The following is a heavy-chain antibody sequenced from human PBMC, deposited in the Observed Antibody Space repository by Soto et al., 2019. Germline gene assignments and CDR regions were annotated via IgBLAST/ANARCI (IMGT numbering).Heavy chain of an antibody. J-gene: IGHJ5*02. CDR1: GFTFVNAW. CDR2: IKKTSEGGAT. CDR3: TTGNWFPH. V-gene: IGHV3-15*01. Sequence: EVQLVESGGGLVKPGGSLRLSCAASGFTFVNAWMSWVRQAPGKGLEWVGLIKKTSEGGATEYAAPVKGRFTISRDDSKNTLYLQMNSLKTEDTAVYYCTTGNWFPHWGQGTLVTVSA.